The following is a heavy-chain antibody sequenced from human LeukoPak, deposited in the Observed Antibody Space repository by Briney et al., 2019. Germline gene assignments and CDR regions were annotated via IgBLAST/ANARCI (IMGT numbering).Heavy chain of an antibody. J-gene: IGHJ4*02. CDR3: AGHGSKAAGGTDYFDF. CDR2: IYYSGRT. Sequence: SETLSLTCTVSGGSISSSSYYWGWIRQPPGKGLEWIGSIYYSGRTYYNPSLKSRVTISVDTSKNQFSLKMSSVTAADTAVYFCAGHGSKAAGGTDYFDFWGQGALVTVSS. D-gene: IGHD6-13*01. V-gene: IGHV4-39*01. CDR1: GGSISSSSYY.